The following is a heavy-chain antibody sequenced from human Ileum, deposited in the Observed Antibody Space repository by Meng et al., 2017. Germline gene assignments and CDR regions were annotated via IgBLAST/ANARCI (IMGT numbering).Heavy chain of an antibody. CDR2: ISYDGSSK. J-gene: IGHJ4*02. V-gene: IGHV3-30*04. CDR1: GFTFNSYA. D-gene: IGHD3-10*01. CDR3: AREYYGSGSSFDY. Sequence: SLKICCATSGFTFNSYALHGFRQAPGQGLEWAAGISYDGSSKFYADSVKGRFTISRDSSKGTLYLQMSSLRTEDTAMYYCAREYYGSGSSFDYWGQGTLVTVSS.